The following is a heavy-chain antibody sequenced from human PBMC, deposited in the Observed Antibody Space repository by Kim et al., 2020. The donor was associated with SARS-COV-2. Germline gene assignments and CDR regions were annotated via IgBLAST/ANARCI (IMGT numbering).Heavy chain of an antibody. J-gene: IGHJ6*02. Sequence: SLKSGVTISVDTSKNQFSLKLSSVTAADTAVYYCARDLDCSGGSGYGMDVWGQGTTVTVSS. CDR3: ARDLDCSGGSGYGMDV. V-gene: IGHV4-31*02. D-gene: IGHD2-15*01.